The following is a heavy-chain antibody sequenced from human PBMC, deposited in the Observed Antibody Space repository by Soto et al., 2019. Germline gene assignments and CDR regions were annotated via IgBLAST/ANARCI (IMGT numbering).Heavy chain of an antibody. D-gene: IGHD3-16*02. CDR3: ARDVAHRYTENV. V-gene: IGHV4-30-4*01. CDR1: GGSVGSGEYY. J-gene: IGHJ3*01. CDR2: IYDSGIT. Sequence: QVQLQESGPGLVKPSQTLSLACTVSGGSVGSGEYYYSWIRQPPGKGLEWIGYIYDSGITNYTPYLKGRFTMSLDRSNNQVTLKLSSVTAADTAVYFCARDVAHRYTENVWGQGTMVNVSS.